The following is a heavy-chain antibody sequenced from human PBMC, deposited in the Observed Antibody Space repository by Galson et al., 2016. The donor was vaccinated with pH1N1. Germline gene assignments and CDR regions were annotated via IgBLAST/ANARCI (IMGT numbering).Heavy chain of an antibody. CDR1: GFTVSSNY. D-gene: IGHD6-13*01. V-gene: IGHV3-53*01. CDR3: AGGPTRAQLEDH. Sequence: SLRLSCAASGFTVSSNYMNWVRQAPGKGLEWVSVLYPGGTTYCADSVKGRFTISRDNSKNTLYLQMNSPRVDDTAVYFCAGGPTRAQLEDHWGQGTLVTVSS. CDR2: LYPGGTT. J-gene: IGHJ4*02.